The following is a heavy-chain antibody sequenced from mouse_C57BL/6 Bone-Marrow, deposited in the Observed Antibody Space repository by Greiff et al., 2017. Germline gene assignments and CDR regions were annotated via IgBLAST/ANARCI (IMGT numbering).Heavy chain of an antibody. CDR3: ARLRGHYETDAFAY. D-gene: IGHD2-1*01. V-gene: IGHV1-64*01. CDR1: GYTFTSYW. Sequence: QVQLQQPGAELVKPGASVKLSCKASGYTFTSYWMHWVKQRPGQGLEWIGMIHPNSGSTNYNEKFKSKATLTVDKSSSTAYMQLSSLTSEDSAVYYCARLRGHYETDAFAYWGQGTLVTVSA. J-gene: IGHJ3*01. CDR2: IHPNSGST.